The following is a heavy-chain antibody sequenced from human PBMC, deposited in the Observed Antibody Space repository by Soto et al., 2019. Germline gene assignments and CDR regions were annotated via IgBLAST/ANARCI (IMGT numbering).Heavy chain of an antibody. CDR3: ARARGDYGDYLVEYYFDY. J-gene: IGHJ4*02. V-gene: IGHV4-30-4*01. CDR2: IYYSGST. D-gene: IGHD4-17*01. CDR1: GGSISSGDYY. Sequence: TLSLTCTVSGGSISSGDYYWSWIRQPPGKGLEWIGYIYYSGSTYYNPSLKSRVTISVDTSKNQFSLKLSSVTAADTAVYYCARARGDYGDYLVEYYFDYWGQGTLVTVSS.